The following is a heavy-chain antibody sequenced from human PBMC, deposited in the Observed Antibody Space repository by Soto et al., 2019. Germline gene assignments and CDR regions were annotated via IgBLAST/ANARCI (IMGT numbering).Heavy chain of an antibody. D-gene: IGHD2-2*01. CDR3: ARGGCSSTSCPLDY. V-gene: IGHV4-31*03. J-gene: IGHJ4*02. CDR1: GGSISSGGYY. Sequence: QVQLQESGPGLVKPSQTLSLTCTVSGGSISSGGYYWSWIRQHPGKGLEWIGYIYYSGSTYYNPSLKSRVTISVDTSKNQFSLKLSAVTAADTAVYYCARGGCSSTSCPLDYWGQGTLVTVSS. CDR2: IYYSGST.